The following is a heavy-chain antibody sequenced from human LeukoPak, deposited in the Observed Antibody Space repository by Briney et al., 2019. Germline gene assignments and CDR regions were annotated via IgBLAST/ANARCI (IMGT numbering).Heavy chain of an antibody. J-gene: IGHJ4*02. CDR3: ARYGSGYY. CDR1: GYSISSGYY. D-gene: IGHD3-10*01. V-gene: IGHV4-38-2*02. Sequence: SETLSLTCTVSGYSISSGYYWGWIRQPPGKGLEWTGSIDHSGSTYYNPSLKSRITISVDTSKNQFSLKLSSVTAADTAVYYCARYGSGYYWGQGTLVTVSS. CDR2: IDHSGST.